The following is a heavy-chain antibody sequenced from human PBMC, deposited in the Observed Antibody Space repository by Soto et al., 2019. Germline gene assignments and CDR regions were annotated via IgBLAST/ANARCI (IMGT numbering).Heavy chain of an antibody. CDR1: GGTFSSYA. Sequence: SVKVSCKASGGTFSSYAISWVRQAPGQGLEWMGGIIPIFGTANYAQKFQGRVTITADESTSTAYMELSSLRSEDTAVYYCARAVTEIKYYYYGMDVWGQGTTVTVSS. D-gene: IGHD2-21*02. J-gene: IGHJ6*02. V-gene: IGHV1-69*13. CDR3: ARAVTEIKYYYYGMDV. CDR2: IIPIFGTA.